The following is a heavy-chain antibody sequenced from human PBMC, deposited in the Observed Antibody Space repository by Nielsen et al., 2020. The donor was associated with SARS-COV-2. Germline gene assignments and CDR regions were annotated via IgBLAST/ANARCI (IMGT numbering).Heavy chain of an antibody. CDR2: VYYSGST. CDR1: GDSISSSNYY. CDR3: ARPSLLWFGEFIH. J-gene: IGHJ4*02. Sequence: SETLSLTCTVSGDSISSSNYYWGWIRQPPGKGLDWIGNVYYSGSTYHNPSLKSRVTISVDTSKNQFSLKLSSVTAADTAVYYCARPSLLWFGEFIHWGQGTLVTVSS. V-gene: IGHV4-39*01. D-gene: IGHD3-10*01.